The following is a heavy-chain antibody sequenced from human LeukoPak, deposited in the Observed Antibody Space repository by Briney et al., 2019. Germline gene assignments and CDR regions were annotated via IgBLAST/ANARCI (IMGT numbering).Heavy chain of an antibody. CDR3: ARTRDRQQFIRNYYYYYGMDV. Sequence: ASVKVSCKASGGTFSSYAISWVRQAPGQGLEWMGTIIPILGIANYAQKFQGRVTITADKSTSTAYMELSSLRSEDTAVYYCARTRDRQQFIRNYYYYYGMDVWGQGTTVTVSS. D-gene: IGHD5-24*01. V-gene: IGHV1-69*04. J-gene: IGHJ6*02. CDR2: IIPILGIA. CDR1: GGTFSSYA.